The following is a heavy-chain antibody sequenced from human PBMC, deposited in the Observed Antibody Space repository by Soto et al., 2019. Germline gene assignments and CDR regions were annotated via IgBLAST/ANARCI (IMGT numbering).Heavy chain of an antibody. V-gene: IGHV4-59*01. J-gene: IGHJ5*02. CDR1: GGSISSYY. CDR3: ARAQYCSSTSCYNGDENWFDP. CDR2: IYYSGST. D-gene: IGHD2-2*02. Sequence: SETLSLTCTVSGGSISSYYWSWIRQPPGKGLEWIGYIYYSGSTNYNPSLKSRVTISVDTSKNQFSLKLSSVTAADTAVYYCARAQYCSSTSCYNGDENWFDPWGQGTLVTVSS.